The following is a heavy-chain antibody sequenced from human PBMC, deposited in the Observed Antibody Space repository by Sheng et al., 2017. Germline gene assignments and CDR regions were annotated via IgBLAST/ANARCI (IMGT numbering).Heavy chain of an antibody. CDR3: AREGVVPAAMSFGYYYYMDV. Sequence: QVQLQESGPGLVKPSQTLSLTCTVSGGSISSRSYYWSWIRQPAGKGLEWIGRIYTSGSTNYNPSLKSRVTISVDTSKNQFSLKLSSVTAADTAVYYCAREGVVPAAMSFGYYYYMDVWGQGTTVTVS. CDR1: GGSISSRSYY. V-gene: IGHV4-61*02. D-gene: IGHD2-2*01. J-gene: IGHJ6*03. CDR2: IYTSGST.